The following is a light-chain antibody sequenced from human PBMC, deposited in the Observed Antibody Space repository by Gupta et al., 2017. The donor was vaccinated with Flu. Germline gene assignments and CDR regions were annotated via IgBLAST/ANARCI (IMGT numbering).Light chain of an antibody. V-gene: IGLV1-47*01. J-gene: IGLJ2*01. CDR1: SSNIEDNY. Sequence: QSVLIQTPSASGTPGQRVTMSCSGSSSNIEDNYVFWYQQLPGTAPKIIIYRNSQRPSGVPDRISGSKSGTSAFLAISGLRSEDEADYYCAVWDDRLDAWVFGGVTKVTVL. CDR2: RNS. CDR3: AVWDDRLDAWV.